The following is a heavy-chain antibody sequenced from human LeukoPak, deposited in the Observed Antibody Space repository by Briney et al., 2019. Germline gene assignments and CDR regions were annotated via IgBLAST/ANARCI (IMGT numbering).Heavy chain of an antibody. CDR2: ISCSGGST. CDR1: GFTFSTYA. V-gene: IGHV3-23*01. J-gene: IGHJ4*02. D-gene: IGHD6-13*01. Sequence: GSLRLSCAASGFTFSTYAMSWVRQAPGKGLEWVSAISCSGGSTYYADSVKGRFTISRDNSKNTLYLQMNSLRSEDSAVYYCAKASWAAAGLLQPFDYWGQGTLVTVSS. CDR3: AKASWAAAGLLQPFDY.